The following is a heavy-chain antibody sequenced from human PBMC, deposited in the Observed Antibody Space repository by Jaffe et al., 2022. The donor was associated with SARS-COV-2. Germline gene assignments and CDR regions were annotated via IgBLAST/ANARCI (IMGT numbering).Heavy chain of an antibody. CDR2: IIPILGIA. D-gene: IGHD1-26*01. J-gene: IGHJ5*02. CDR1: GGTFSSYT. V-gene: IGHV1-69*02. Sequence: QVQLVQSGAEVKKPGSSVKVSCKASGGTFSSYTISWVRQAPGQGLEWMGRIIPILGIANYAQKFQGRVTITADKSTSTAYMELSSLRSEDTAVYYCARGPEGSLPAYNWFDPWGQGTLVTVSS. CDR3: ARGPEGSLPAYNWFDP.